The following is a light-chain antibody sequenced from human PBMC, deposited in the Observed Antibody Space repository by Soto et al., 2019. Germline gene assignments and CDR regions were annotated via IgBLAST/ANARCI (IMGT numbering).Light chain of an antibody. CDR2: DVS. V-gene: IGLV2-14*03. CDR3: SSYTTSTTLV. Sequence: QSVLTQPASVSGSPGQSITISCTGTSSDVGAYNYVSWYQQHPGEAPKLMIYDVSNRPSGVSNRFSGSKSGNTASLMISGLQADDEADYYCSSYTTSTTLVFGTGTKLTVL. J-gene: IGLJ1*01. CDR1: SSDVGAYNY.